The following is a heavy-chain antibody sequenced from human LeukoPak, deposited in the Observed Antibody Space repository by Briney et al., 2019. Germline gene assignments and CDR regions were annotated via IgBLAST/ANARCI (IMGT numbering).Heavy chain of an antibody. Sequence: GASLKISCKGSGYSFTSYWIGWVRQMPGKGLEWMGIIYPGDSDTRYSPSFQGQVTISADKSISTAYLQWSSLKASDTAMYYCARGGMYSSSWYEENWFDPWGQGTLVTVSS. J-gene: IGHJ5*02. CDR2: IYPGDSDT. V-gene: IGHV5-51*01. D-gene: IGHD6-13*01. CDR3: ARGGMYSSSWYEENWFDP. CDR1: GYSFTSYW.